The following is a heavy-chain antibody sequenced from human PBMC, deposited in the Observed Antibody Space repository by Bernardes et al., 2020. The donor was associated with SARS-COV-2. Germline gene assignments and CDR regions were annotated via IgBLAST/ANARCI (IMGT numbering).Heavy chain of an antibody. CDR2: ISSSSSYI. J-gene: IGHJ6*02. Sequence: GGSLRLSCAASGFTFSSYSMNWVRQAPGKGLEWVSSISSSSSYIYYADSVKGRFTISRDNAKNSLYLQMNSLRAEDTAVYYCARDLRNDFWSGSPRGVIYYYYGMDVWGQGTTVTVSS. CDR3: ARDLRNDFWSGSPRGVIYYYYGMDV. D-gene: IGHD3-3*01. V-gene: IGHV3-21*01. CDR1: GFTFSSYS.